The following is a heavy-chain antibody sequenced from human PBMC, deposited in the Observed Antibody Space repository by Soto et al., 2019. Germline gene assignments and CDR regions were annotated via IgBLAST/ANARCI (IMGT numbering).Heavy chain of an antibody. Sequence: EVQLVESGGGLVKPGGPLRLSCAASGFAFTHAWRSWVRLPPGKGLEWVGLIKGRTDGGTTEFAAPVKGRFSMLRDDSKKMVFLQMNSLEIEDTGVYYCTTDSAVDTTSFDYWGPGTVVTVSS. D-gene: IGHD5-18*01. CDR2: IKGRTDGGTT. CDR3: TTDSAVDTTSFDY. CDR1: GFAFTHAW. V-gene: IGHV3-15*01. J-gene: IGHJ4*02.